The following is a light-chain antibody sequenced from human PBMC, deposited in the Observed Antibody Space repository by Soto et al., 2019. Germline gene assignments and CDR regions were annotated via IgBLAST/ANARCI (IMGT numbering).Light chain of an antibody. CDR1: QSISSY. CDR2: AAS. CDR3: QQSYSTLL. V-gene: IGKV1-39*01. J-gene: IGKJ4*01. Sequence: DNQMTQSPSSLSASVGDRVTITCRASQSISSYLNWYQQKPGKAPKLLIYAASSLQSGVPSRFSGSGSGTDFTLTISSLQPEDFATYYCQQSYSTLLFGGGTKVEIK.